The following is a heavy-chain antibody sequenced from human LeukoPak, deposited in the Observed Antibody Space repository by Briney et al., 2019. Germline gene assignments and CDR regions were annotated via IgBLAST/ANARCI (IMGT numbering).Heavy chain of an antibody. D-gene: IGHD3-16*01. J-gene: IGHJ6*02. CDR1: GLTFSSYS. Sequence: GGSLRLSCAVSGLTFSSYSMSWVRQAPGEGLEWVAVIWYDGINEYYADSVKGRFSISRDNAKNSLHLEMNSLRVEDTAVYYCAKNGGPHGMDVWGLGTTVTVSS. CDR3: AKNGGPHGMDV. CDR2: IWYDGINE. V-gene: IGHV3-33*03.